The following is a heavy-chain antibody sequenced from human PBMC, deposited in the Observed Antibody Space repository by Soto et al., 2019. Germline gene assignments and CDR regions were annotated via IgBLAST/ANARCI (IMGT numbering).Heavy chain of an antibody. Sequence: ASVKVSCKASGYTFTSYAMHWVRQAPGQRLEWMGWINAGNSDTKYSQKFQGRVTITADESTSTAYMELSSLRSEDTAVYHCAREGLVLAPSTVNSDHYYYAMGVWGQGTTVTVSS. D-gene: IGHD3-3*02. J-gene: IGHJ6*02. CDR1: GYTFTSYA. CDR2: INAGNSDT. CDR3: AREGLVLAPSTVNSDHYYYAMGV. V-gene: IGHV1-3*01.